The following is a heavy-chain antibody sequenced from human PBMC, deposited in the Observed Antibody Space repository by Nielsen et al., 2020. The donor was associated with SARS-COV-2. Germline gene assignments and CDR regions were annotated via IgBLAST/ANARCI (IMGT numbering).Heavy chain of an antibody. CDR2: IIPIFGTA. V-gene: IGHV1-69*06. CDR1: GGTFSSYA. Sequence: SVKVSYKASGGTFSSYAISWVRQAPGQGLEWMGGIIPIFGTANYAQKFQGRVTMTEDTSTDTAYMELSSLRSEDTAVYYCARGEGWLAPDAFDIWGQGTMVTVSS. J-gene: IGHJ3*02. D-gene: IGHD6-19*01. CDR3: ARGEGWLAPDAFDI.